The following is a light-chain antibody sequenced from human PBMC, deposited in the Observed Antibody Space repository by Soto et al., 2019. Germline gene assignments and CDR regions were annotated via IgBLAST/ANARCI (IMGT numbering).Light chain of an antibody. CDR2: AAS. CDR1: QSIRSY. Sequence: IQMTKSPSSLSSSIGDRVTITCRASQSIRSYLNWYQHKPGKAPKLLIYAASSLQSGVPSRFTGSGSGTDFTLTICSLEPEDFAVYYCQQRRIWQVTFGQGARLEIK. J-gene: IGKJ5*01. V-gene: IGKV1-39*01. CDR3: QQRRIWQVT.